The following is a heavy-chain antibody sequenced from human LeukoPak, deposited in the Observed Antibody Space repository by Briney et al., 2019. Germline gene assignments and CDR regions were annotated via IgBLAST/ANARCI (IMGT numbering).Heavy chain of an antibody. Sequence: GGSLRLSCVGSGFIFSSYRMNWVRQAPGKGLEWISYISSSSTTIYYADSVKGRFTISRDDAKNSLYLQMNSLRAEDTAVYYCAREFGSWGQGTLVTASS. CDR2: ISSSSTTI. CDR3: AREFGS. V-gene: IGHV3-48*01. CDR1: GFIFSSYR. J-gene: IGHJ4*02.